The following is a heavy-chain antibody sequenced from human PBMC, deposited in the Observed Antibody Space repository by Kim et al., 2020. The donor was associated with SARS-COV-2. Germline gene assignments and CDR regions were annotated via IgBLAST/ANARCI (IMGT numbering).Heavy chain of an antibody. CDR3: ARNHVIGAAAGTVDY. V-gene: IGHV1-18*01. J-gene: IGHJ4*02. D-gene: IGHD6-13*01. Sequence: QKLQGRVTMTTDTSTSTAYMELRSLRSDDTAVYYCARNHVIGAAAGTVDYWGQGTLVTVSS.